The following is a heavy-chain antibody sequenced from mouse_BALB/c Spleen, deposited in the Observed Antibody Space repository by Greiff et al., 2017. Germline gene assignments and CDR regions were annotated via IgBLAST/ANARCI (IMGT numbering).Heavy chain of an antibody. CDR1: GYTFTSYW. V-gene: IGHV1S81*02. J-gene: IGHJ4*01. CDR3: ARSPPYYGNYDAMDY. Sequence: QVQLQQPGAELVKPGASVKLSCKASGYTFTSYWMHWVKQRPGQGLEWIGEINPSNGRTNYNEKFKSKATLTVDKSSSTAYMQLSSLTSEDSAVYYCARSPPYYGNYDAMDYWGQGTSVTVSS. D-gene: IGHD2-10*01. CDR2: INPSNGRT.